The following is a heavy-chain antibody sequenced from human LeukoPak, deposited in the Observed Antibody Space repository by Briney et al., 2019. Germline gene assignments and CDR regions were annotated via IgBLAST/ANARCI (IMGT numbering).Heavy chain of an antibody. J-gene: IGHJ3*02. CDR1: GGAISSYY. CDR3: ARVTPNYDPHDAFDI. D-gene: IGHD3-3*01. CDR2: IYTSGST. V-gene: IGHV4-4*07. Sequence: PSETLSLTCTVSGGAISSYYCSWIRQPAGKGLEWIGRIYTSGSTNYNPSLKSRVTMSVDTSKNQFSLKLSSVTAADTAVYYCARVTPNYDPHDAFDIWGQGTMVTVSS.